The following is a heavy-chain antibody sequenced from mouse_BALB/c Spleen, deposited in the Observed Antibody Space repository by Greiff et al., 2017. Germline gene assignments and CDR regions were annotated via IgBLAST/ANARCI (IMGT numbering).Heavy chain of an antibody. CDR1: GFSLTSYG. CDR2: IWAGGST. CDR3: ARDDGSSYYAMDY. V-gene: IGHV2-9*02. Sequence: VQRVESGPGLVAPSQSLSLTCTVSGFSLTSYGVHWVRQPPGTGLEWLGVIWAGGSTNYNSALMSRLSISKDNSKSQGFLKMNSLQTDDTAMYYCARDDGSSYYAMDYWGQGTSVTVSS. D-gene: IGHD1-1*01. J-gene: IGHJ4*01.